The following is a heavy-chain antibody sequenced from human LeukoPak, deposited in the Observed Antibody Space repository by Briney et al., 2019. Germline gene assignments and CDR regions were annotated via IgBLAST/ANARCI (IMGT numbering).Heavy chain of an antibody. V-gene: IGHV1-2*06. J-gene: IGHJ4*02. D-gene: IGHD3-9*01. CDR1: GYTFTDYY. CDR3: ARETMYYDILTGSFDY. Sequence: ASVKVSCKASGYTFTDYYMHWVRQAPGQGREWMGRINPNSGGTNYAQKFQGRVTMTRDTSISTAYMELSRLRSDDTAVYYCARETMYYDILTGSFDYWGQGTLVTVSS. CDR2: INPNSGGT.